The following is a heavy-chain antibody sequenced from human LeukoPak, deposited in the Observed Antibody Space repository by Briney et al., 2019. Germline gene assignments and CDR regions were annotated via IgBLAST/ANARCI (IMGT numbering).Heavy chain of an antibody. V-gene: IGHV4-59*12. CDR2: ISNSGST. CDR1: GGSISSYF. J-gene: IGHJ5*02. CDR3: ARALLGGNWFDP. D-gene: IGHD1-26*01. Sequence: SETLSLTCIVSGGSISSYFWSWIRQPPGKGLEWIGYISNSGSTNYNPSLKSRVTISADTSKNQFSLKLSSVTAADTAVYYCARALLGGNWFDPWGQGTLVTVSS.